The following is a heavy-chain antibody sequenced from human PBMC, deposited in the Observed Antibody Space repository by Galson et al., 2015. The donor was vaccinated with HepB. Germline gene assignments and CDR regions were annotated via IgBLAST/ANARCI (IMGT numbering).Heavy chain of an antibody. CDR1: GFTFSSYP. CDR2: ISGNGGST. Sequence: SLRLSCAASGFTFSSYPMTWVRQAPGKGLEWVSAISGNGGSTFYADSVKGRFTISRDNSKNTLHLQMDSLRAEGTAVYYCAKASRESNYYCDCWGPGTLVTVSS. CDR3: AKASRESNYYCDC. D-gene: IGHD4-11*01. V-gene: IGHV3-23*01. J-gene: IGHJ4*02.